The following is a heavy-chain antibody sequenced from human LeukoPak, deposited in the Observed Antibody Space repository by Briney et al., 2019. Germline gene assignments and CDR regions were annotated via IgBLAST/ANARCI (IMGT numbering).Heavy chain of an antibody. V-gene: IGHV1-46*01. D-gene: IGHD3-10*01. Sequence: ASVKVSCKASGYTFTSYYMHWVRQAPGQGLEWMGIINPSGGSTSYAQKFQGRVTMTRDMSTSTVYMELSSLRSEDTAVYYCARERGYYGSGSYKDYYYYMDVWGKGTTVTISS. CDR2: INPSGGST. CDR3: ARERGYYGSGSYKDYYYYMDV. J-gene: IGHJ6*03. CDR1: GYTFTSYY.